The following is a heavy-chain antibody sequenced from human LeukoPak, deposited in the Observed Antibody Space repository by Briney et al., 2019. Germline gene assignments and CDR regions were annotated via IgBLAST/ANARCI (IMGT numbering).Heavy chain of an antibody. CDR3: ARVVEQWLVNWFDP. J-gene: IGHJ5*02. CDR1: GFTFSSYW. Sequence: GGSLRLSCAASGFTFSSYWMSWVRQAPGKELEWVANIKQDGSEKYYVDSVEGRFTIARDNAKNSLYLQMNSLRAEDTAVYYCARVVEQWLVNWFDPWGQGTLVTVSS. CDR2: IKQDGSEK. D-gene: IGHD6-19*01. V-gene: IGHV3-7*01.